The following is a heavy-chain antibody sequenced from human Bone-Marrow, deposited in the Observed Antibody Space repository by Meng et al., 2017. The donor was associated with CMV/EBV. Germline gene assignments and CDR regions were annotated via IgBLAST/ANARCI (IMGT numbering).Heavy chain of an antibody. CDR1: GFTFSSYG. Sequence: GESLKISCAASGFTFSSYGMHWVRQAPGKGLEWVAFIRYDGSNKYYADSVKGRFTISRDNSKNTLYLQMNSLRAEDTAVYYCAKGDPIAAAGPDWGQGTLVTVSS. V-gene: IGHV3-30*02. CDR3: AKGDPIAAAGPD. D-gene: IGHD6-13*01. CDR2: IRYDGSNK. J-gene: IGHJ4*02.